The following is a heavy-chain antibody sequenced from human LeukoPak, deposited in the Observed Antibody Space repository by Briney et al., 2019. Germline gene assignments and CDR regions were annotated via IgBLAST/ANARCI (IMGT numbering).Heavy chain of an antibody. J-gene: IGHJ5*02. CDR1: GYTFTSYG. CDR3: ARDLKESPTNQVPAAYPNWFDP. Sequence: GASVKVSCKASGYTFTSYGIGWVRQAPGQGLEWMGWISAYNGNTNYAQKLQGRVTMTTDTSTSTAYMELRSLRSDDTAVYYCARDLKESPTNQVPAAYPNWFDPWGQGTLVTVSS. D-gene: IGHD2-2*01. CDR2: ISAYNGNT. V-gene: IGHV1-18*01.